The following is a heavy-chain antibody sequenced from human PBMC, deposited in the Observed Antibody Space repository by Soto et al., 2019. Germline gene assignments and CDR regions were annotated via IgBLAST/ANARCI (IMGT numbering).Heavy chain of an antibody. V-gene: IGHV4-4*07. CDR3: AREAAETVGDGYCCDP. Sequence: QVQLQESGPGLVKPWETLSLTCTVSGDSFNGYYWSWMRLPAGKGLGWIGRDYTNGNTDYNPSLKSRVTVSVDTTKNPFSLKLRSVTAADTAVYYCAREAAETVGDGYCCDPCGQGTLVTVSS. D-gene: IGHD6-13*01. J-gene: IGHJ5*02. CDR1: GDSFNGYY. CDR2: DYTNGNT.